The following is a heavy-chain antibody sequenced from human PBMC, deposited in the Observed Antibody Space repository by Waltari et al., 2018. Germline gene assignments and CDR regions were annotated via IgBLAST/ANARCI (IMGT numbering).Heavy chain of an antibody. CDR3: AKVGGVAAAEFQFDF. Sequence: EVQLLESGGGWVQPGESLRRSWADSGLTLLSYAMSWVRQGPGKGLEWFSVISGPGLTTYYADSVKGRFSISRDNSRSTLYLQINSLRGDDTAVYYCAKVGGVAAAEFQFDFWGRGTLVTVSS. D-gene: IGHD2-2*01. V-gene: IGHV3-23*01. CDR2: ISGPGLTT. J-gene: IGHJ4*02. CDR1: GLTLLSYA.